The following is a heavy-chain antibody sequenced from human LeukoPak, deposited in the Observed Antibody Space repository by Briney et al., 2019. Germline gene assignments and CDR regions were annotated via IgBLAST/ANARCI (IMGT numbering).Heavy chain of an antibody. CDR2: ISYDGSNK. Sequence: PGGSLRLSCAASGFTFSSYAMHWVRQAPGKGLEWVAVISYDGSNKYYADSVKGRFTISRDNSKNTLYLQMNSLRAEDTAVYYCARDQRRNTAIERLRFDYWGQGTLVTVSS. V-gene: IGHV3-30-3*01. CDR1: GFTFSSYA. CDR3: ARDQRRNTAIERLRFDY. J-gene: IGHJ4*02. D-gene: IGHD5-18*01.